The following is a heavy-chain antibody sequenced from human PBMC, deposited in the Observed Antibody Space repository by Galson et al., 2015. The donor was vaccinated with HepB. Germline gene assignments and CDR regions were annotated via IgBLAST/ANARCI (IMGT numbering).Heavy chain of an antibody. CDR2: ISVYNGDT. D-gene: IGHD4-23*01. CDR3: AREGYGGIDAFDI. Sequence: SVKVSCKDSGYTFRNFVINWVRQAPGQGLEWMGRISVYNGDTSFAQNLQVRVTLTTDTSSNTAYMELRSLRPDDTALYYCAREGYGGIDAFDIWGQGTMVIVSS. CDR1: GYTFRNFV. V-gene: IGHV1-18*04. J-gene: IGHJ3*02.